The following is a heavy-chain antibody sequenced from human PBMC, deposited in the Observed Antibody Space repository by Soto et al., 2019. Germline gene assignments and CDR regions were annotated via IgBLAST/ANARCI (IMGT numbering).Heavy chain of an antibody. J-gene: IGHJ4*02. V-gene: IGHV4-30-2*01. Sequence: TSETLSLTCAVSGGSISSGGYCWSWIRPPPGKGLEWIRYMYHSGSTYYNPSLKSRVTISIDRSKNQFSLKLSSVTAADTAVYYCARVPDYWGQGTLVTVSS. D-gene: IGHD2-2*01. CDR3: ARVPDY. CDR1: GGSISSGGYC. CDR2: MYHSGST.